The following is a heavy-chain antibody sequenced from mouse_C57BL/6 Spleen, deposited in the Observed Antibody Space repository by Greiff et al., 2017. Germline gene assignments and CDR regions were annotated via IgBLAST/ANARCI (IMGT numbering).Heavy chain of an antibody. CDR1: GFTFSSYG. J-gene: IGHJ4*01. Sequence: ESGGDLVKPGGSLKLSCAASGFTFSSYGMSWVRQTPDKRLEWVATISSGGSYTYYPDSVKGRFTIARDNAKNTLYLQMSSLKSEDTAMYYCASLMDYWGQGTSVTVSS. CDR3: ASLMDY. V-gene: IGHV5-6*01. CDR2: ISSGGSYT.